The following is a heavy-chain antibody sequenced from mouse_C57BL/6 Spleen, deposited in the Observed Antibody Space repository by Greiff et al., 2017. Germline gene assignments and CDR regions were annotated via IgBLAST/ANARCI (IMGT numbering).Heavy chain of an antibody. Sequence: EVKLVESGGDLVKPGGSLKLSCAASGFTFSSYGMSWVRQTPDKRLEWVATISSGGSYTYYPDSVKGRFTISRDNAKNTLYLQMSSLKSEDTAMYYCARHDYYGSSFYAMDYWGQGTSVTVSS. D-gene: IGHD1-1*01. CDR3: ARHDYYGSSFYAMDY. CDR2: ISSGGSYT. J-gene: IGHJ4*01. CDR1: GFTFSSYG. V-gene: IGHV5-6*01.